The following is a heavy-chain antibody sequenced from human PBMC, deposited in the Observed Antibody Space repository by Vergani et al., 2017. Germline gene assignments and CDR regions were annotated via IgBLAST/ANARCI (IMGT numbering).Heavy chain of an antibody. CDR1: GYSFFSTYY. V-gene: IGHV1-46*01. CDR2: INPSRGST. J-gene: IGHJ6*01. CDR3: GRGFPETTRLEGFDV. D-gene: IGHD1-1*01. Sequence: QVQLVQSGAEVKKPGASVKIPCKTSGYSFFSTYYIHWVRQAPGQGLEWMGIINPSRGSTNYAQQFQGRVTMTRDTSTSTVYMGLSSLGSEDTAVYYCGRGFPETTRLEGFDVGWQGTTVIVAS.